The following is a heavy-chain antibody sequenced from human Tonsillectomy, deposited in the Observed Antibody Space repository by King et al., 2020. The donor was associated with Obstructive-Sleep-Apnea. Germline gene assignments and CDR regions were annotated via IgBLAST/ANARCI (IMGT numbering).Heavy chain of an antibody. CDR2: INHSGST. CDR1: GGAFSDYY. V-gene: IGHV4-34*01. CDR3: ARGSGAADVNWFDP. Sequence: VQLQQWGAGLVKPSETLSLTCAVYGGAFSDYYWSGIRQPPGKGLEWIGAINHSGSTNYNPSLKSRVTISVDTPKNRFSLKLTSVTAADTAVYYCARGSGAADVNWFDPWGQGALVTVSS. J-gene: IGHJ5*02. D-gene: IGHD6-13*01.